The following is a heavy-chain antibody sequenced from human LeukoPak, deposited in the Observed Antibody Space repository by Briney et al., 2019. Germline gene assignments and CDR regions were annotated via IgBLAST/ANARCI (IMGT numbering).Heavy chain of an antibody. Sequence: PGGSLRLSCAASGFTFSNAWMSWVRQAPGKGLEWIGRIKSKTDGGTTDYAAPVKGRFTISRDDSKNTLYLQMNSLKTEDTAVYYCTRWDYNSDLYTLYYWGQGTLVTVSS. CDR3: TRWDYNSDLYTLYY. D-gene: IGHD5-24*01. CDR2: IKSKTDGGTT. J-gene: IGHJ4*02. CDR1: GFTFSNAW. V-gene: IGHV3-15*01.